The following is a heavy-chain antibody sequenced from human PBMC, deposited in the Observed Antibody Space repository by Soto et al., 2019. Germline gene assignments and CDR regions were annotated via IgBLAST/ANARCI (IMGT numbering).Heavy chain of an antibody. V-gene: IGHV1-3*01. J-gene: IGHJ5*02. D-gene: IGHD2-15*01. CDR3: ARAGGYCSGGSCYGWFDP. Sequence: QVQLVQSGAEVKKPGASVKVSCKASGYTFTSYAMHWVRQAPVQRLEWMGWINAGNGNTKYSQKFQGRVTITRDTSASTAYMELSSLRSEDTAVYYCARAGGYCSGGSCYGWFDPWGQGTLVTVSS. CDR1: GYTFTSYA. CDR2: INAGNGNT.